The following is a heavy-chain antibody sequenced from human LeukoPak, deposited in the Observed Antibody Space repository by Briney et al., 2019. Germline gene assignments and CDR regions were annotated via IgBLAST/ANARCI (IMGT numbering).Heavy chain of an antibody. V-gene: IGHV4-59*01. CDR2: ASNSGCT. D-gene: IGHD1-26*01. Sequence: SETLSLTCSVSGGPMRGFYWRWIRQPPRKGLEWIGYASNSGCTNYYRTSHYNPSLKSRLTISLDTSKNQFSLNLSSVTAADTAVYYCARDWGATKSGAFDLWGQGTPVIVSS. J-gene: IGHJ3*01. CDR1: GGPMRGFY. CDR3: ARDWGATKSGAFDL.